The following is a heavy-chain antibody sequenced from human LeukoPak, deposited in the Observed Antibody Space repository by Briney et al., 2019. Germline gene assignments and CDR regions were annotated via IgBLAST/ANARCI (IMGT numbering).Heavy chain of an antibody. CDR2: FDPEDGET. CDR1: GYTLTELS. Sequence: ASVKVSCKVSGYTLTELSMHWVRQAPGKGLEWMGGFDPEDGETIYAQKFQGRVTMTEDTSTDTAYMELSSLRSEDTAVYYCATDRTNNNNGDPTSDYYYGMDVWGQGTTVTVSS. J-gene: IGHJ6*02. V-gene: IGHV1-24*01. CDR3: ATDRTNNNNGDPTSDYYYGMDV. D-gene: IGHD4-17*01.